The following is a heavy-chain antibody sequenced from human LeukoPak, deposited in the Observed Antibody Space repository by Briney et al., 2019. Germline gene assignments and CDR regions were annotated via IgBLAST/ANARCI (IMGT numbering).Heavy chain of an antibody. V-gene: IGHV4-38-2*02. CDR3: ARLSLDRLDY. Sequence: SETLSLTCSVSGDSISTGSYWAWIRQPPGKGLEWIASIIHSGDTYYKQSLKSRLTISMDTSKNQFSLSLISVTAADTAVYYCARLSLDRLDYWGQGTLVTVAS. CDR1: GDSISTGSY. J-gene: IGHJ4*02. D-gene: IGHD2/OR15-2a*01. CDR2: IIHSGDT.